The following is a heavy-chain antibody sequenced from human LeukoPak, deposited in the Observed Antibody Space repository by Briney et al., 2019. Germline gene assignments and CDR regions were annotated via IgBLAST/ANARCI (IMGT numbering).Heavy chain of an antibody. Sequence: SQTLSLTCAISGDSVSSNSAAWNWIRQSPSRGLEWLGRTYYRSKWYNNYALSVKSRMTVNPDTSKNQISLQLNSVTPEDTAVYYCARESAGTYYFDYSGQGALVTVSS. CDR1: GDSVSSNSAA. D-gene: IGHD6-19*01. V-gene: IGHV6-1*01. J-gene: IGHJ4*02. CDR3: ARESAGTYYFDY. CDR2: TYYRSKWYN.